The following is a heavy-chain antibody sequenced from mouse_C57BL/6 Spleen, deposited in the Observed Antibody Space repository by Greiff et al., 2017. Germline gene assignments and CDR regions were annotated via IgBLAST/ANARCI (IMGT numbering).Heavy chain of an antibody. V-gene: IGHV2-6*01. CDR2: IWGVGST. CDR3: ATFNWYGFAY. D-gene: IGHD4-1*02. Sequence: VQRVESGPGLVAPSQSLSITCTVSGFSLTSYGVDWVRQSPGKGLEWLGVIWGVGSTNYNSALKSRLSLSKDNSKSQVFYKMNSLQTDDTAMYYCATFNWYGFAYWGQGTLVTVSA. J-gene: IGHJ3*01. CDR1: GFSLTSYG.